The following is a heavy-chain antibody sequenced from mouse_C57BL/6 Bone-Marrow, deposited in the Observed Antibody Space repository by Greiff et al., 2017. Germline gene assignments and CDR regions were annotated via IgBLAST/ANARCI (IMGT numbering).Heavy chain of an antibody. CDR1: GFTFSSYA. CDR2: ISDGGSYT. J-gene: IGHJ4*01. V-gene: IGHV5-4*03. D-gene: IGHD2-5*01. Sequence: EVMLVESGGGLVKPGGSLKLSCAASGFTFSSYAMSWVRQTPEKRLEWVATISDGGSYTYYPDNVKGRFTISRDNAKNNLYLQMSHLKSEDTAMYYCARAPYSKNAMDYWGQGTSVTVSS. CDR3: ARAPYSKNAMDY.